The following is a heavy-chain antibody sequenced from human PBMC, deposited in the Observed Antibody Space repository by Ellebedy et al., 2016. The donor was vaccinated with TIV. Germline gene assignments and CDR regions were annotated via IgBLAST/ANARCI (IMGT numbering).Heavy chain of an antibody. Sequence: MPSETLSLTCTVSGGSLSDYYWGWIRQPPGKGLEWLGYLYYSGSTNYNPSLKSRVTMSVDTSKNQFSLRLSSVTAADTAVYYCARHGTGYEYGGFDYWGQGTLVTVSS. J-gene: IGHJ4*02. V-gene: IGHV4-59*08. CDR1: GGSLSDYY. CDR2: LYYSGST. CDR3: ARHGTGYEYGGFDY. D-gene: IGHD3-16*01.